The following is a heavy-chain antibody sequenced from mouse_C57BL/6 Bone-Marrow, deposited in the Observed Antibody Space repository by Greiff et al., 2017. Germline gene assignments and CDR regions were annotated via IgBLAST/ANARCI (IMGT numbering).Heavy chain of an antibody. CDR2: IYWDDAK. D-gene: IGHD1-1*01. CDR1: GFSLSTSGMG. Sequence: QVTLKVSGPGLLQSSQTLSLTCSFSGFSLSTSGMGVSWIRQPSGKGLEWLAHIYWDDAKRYNPSLKSRLTISKDTSRNQVFLRITSVDTADTATYYSARNYYGSSYGFAYWGQGTLVTVSA. CDR3: ARNYYGSSYGFAY. V-gene: IGHV8-12*01. J-gene: IGHJ3*01.